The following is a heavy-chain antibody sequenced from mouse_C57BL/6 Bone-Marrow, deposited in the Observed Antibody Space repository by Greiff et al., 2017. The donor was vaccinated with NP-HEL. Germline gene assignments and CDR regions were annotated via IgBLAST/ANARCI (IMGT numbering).Heavy chain of an antibody. D-gene: IGHD2-3*01. V-gene: IGHV1-15*01. Sequence: VQLQQSGAELVRPGASVTLSCKASGYTFTDYEMHWVKQTPVHGLEWIGAIDPETGGTAYNQKFKGKAILTADKSSSTAYMELRSLTSEDSAVYYCTRWGWLLRWFAYWGQGTLVTGSA. CDR1: GYTFTDYE. CDR3: TRWGWLLRWFAY. CDR2: IDPETGGT. J-gene: IGHJ3*01.